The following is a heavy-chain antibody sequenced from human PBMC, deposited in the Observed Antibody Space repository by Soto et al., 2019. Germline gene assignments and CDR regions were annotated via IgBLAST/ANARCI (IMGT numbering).Heavy chain of an antibody. CDR3: ARTAGFSNYWYTD. D-gene: IGHD6-13*01. CDR1: GFTFNTYA. J-gene: IGHJ4*02. V-gene: IGHV3-30-3*01. Sequence: QVQLVESVGGVARPGRYLTLSCAASGFTFNTYALHWVRLPPGKGMEWVDAISYDGGSKYYADSVRDRFTISRDASKSTLYLQMNSPRREDTAVYYCARTAGFSNYWYTDWGQGTLVTVSS. CDR2: ISYDGGSK.